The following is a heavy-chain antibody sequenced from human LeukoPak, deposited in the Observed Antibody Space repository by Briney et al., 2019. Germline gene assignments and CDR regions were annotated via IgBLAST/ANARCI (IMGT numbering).Heavy chain of an antibody. J-gene: IGHJ4*02. V-gene: IGHV1-2*02. D-gene: IGHD3-22*01. CDR1: GYTFTGYY. Sequence: SVTVSCKASGYTFTGYYMHWVRQAPGQGLEWMGWINPNSGGTNYAQKFQGRVTMTRDTSISTAYMELSRLRSDDTAVYYCARAPHYYDSSGYLFDYWGQGTLVTVSS. CDR3: ARAPHYYDSSGYLFDY. CDR2: INPNSGGT.